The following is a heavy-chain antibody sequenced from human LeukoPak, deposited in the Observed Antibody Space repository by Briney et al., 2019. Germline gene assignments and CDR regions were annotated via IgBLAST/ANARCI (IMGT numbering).Heavy chain of an antibody. CDR2: INPNSGGT. CDR3: ARVDGGYASSYYFDY. D-gene: IGHD5-12*01. J-gene: IGHJ4*02. V-gene: IGHV1-2*02. Sequence: ASVKVSCKASGYTLTGHYMHWVRQAPGQGLEWMGWINPNSGGTNYAQKFQGRVTMTRDTSISTAYMELSRLRSDDTAVYYCARVDGGYASSYYFDYWGQGTLVTVSS. CDR1: GYTLTGHY.